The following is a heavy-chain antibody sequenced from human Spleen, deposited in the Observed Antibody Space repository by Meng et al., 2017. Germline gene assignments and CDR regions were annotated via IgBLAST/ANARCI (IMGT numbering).Heavy chain of an antibody. CDR1: DFSINTEGVA. Sequence: QLTLTESGPALVKSTQTLTLTCTLSDFSINTEGVAVAWIRQPPGKALEWLGLIYWGDNKRYSPSLKSRLTITKDTSKNQVVLSMTNMDPVDTATYYCAHRGIAVAAYDYWGQGTLVTVLL. V-gene: IGHV2-5*02. CDR3: AHRGIAVAAYDY. CDR2: IYWGDNK. J-gene: IGHJ4*02. D-gene: IGHD6-19*01.